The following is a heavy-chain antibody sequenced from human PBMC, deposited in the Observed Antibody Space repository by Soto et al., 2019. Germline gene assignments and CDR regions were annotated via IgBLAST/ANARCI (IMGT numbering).Heavy chain of an antibody. V-gene: IGHV1-69*01. J-gene: IGHJ5*02. CDR1: GGTFSSYA. CDR3: ARGKGPKPLSTKNWFDP. Sequence: QVQLVQSGAEVKKPGSSVKVSSKASGGTFSSYAISWVRQAPGQGLEWMGGIIPIFGTANYAQKFQGRVTITADESTSTAYMELSSLRSEDTAVYYCARGKGPKPLSTKNWFDPWGQGTLVTVSS. CDR2: IIPIFGTA.